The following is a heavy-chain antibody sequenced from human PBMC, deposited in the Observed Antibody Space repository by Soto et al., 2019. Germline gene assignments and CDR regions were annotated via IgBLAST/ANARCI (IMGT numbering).Heavy chain of an antibody. CDR2: INHSGST. Sequence: SETLSLTCAVYGGSFSGYYWSWIRQPPGKGLEWIGEINHSGSTNYNPSLKSRVTISVDTSKNQFSLKLSSVTAADTAVYYCARAKYQLLSYWFDPWGQGTLVTVSS. CDR1: GGSFSGYY. V-gene: IGHV4-34*01. D-gene: IGHD2-2*01. CDR3: ARAKYQLLSYWFDP. J-gene: IGHJ5*02.